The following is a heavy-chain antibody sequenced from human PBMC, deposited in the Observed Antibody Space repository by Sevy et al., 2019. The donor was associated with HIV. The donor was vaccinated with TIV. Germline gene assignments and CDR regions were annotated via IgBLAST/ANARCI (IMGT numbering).Heavy chain of an antibody. CDR2: ISSSSSTI. Sequence: HGGSLRLSCAASGFTFSSYSMNWVRQAPGKGLEWVSYISSSSSTIYYAESVKGRFTISRDNAKNSLYLQMNSLRAEDTAVYYCARDAYCSSTSCYYDSWGQGTLVTVSS. J-gene: IGHJ4*02. V-gene: IGHV3-48*01. CDR3: ARDAYCSSTSCYYDS. D-gene: IGHD2-2*01. CDR1: GFTFSSYS.